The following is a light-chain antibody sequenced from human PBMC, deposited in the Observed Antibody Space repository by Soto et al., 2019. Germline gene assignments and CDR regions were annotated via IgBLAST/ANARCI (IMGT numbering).Light chain of an antibody. CDR2: AAS. CDR3: QQYNNWPWT. Sequence: IQMAQSPSSLSASVVDSVTIACRASQSISIWLAWYQQKPGKAPKLLIYAASSLAGGVPSRFSGSGSGTEFTLTISSLQSEDFAVYYCQQYNNWPWTFGQGTKVDIK. CDR1: QSISIW. V-gene: IGKV1-5*01. J-gene: IGKJ1*01.